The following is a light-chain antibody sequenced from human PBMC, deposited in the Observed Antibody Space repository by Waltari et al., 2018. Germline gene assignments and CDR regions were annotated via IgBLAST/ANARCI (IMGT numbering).Light chain of an antibody. J-gene: IGKJ3*01. CDR1: QAISNW. CDR3: QQTNSSPRVT. Sequence: DVEMTQSPSSVYVSVGDRVTITCRASQAISNWLAWYQQRPGKAPRLLIYSASILQSGVPSRFSGSGSGTHFTLTISSLQPEDSATYYCQQTNSSPRVTFGPGTKEHI. V-gene: IGKV1-12*01. CDR2: SAS.